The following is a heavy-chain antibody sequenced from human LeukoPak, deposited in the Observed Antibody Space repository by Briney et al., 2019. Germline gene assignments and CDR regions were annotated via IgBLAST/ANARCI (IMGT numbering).Heavy chain of an antibody. CDR2: VSFDASNE. CDR3: VRGVGYTLLS. J-gene: IGHJ5*02. V-gene: IGHV3-30-3*01. Sequence: PGRSLRLSCADSGLTFGTSAMHWAPQAPGKGREWVSVVSFDASNEKYADSVRGRLTISRDNSKKMLYLQMNSLSREDTAVYYCVRGVGYTLLSWGQGTLVLVTA. D-gene: IGHD1-1*01. CDR1: GLTFGTSA.